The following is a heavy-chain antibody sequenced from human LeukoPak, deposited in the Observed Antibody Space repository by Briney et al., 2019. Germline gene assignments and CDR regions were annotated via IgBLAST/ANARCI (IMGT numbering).Heavy chain of an antibody. D-gene: IGHD2-15*01. J-gene: IGHJ4*02. CDR3: AKDAYLGPYCSGGRCFPYHFPY. CDR1: GFTFSSYG. V-gene: IGHV3-30*18. CDR2: ISYDGSNK. Sequence: GRSLRLSCAASGFTFSSYGMHWVRQAPGKGLEWVAVISYDGSNKYYADSVKGRFTISRDNSKNTLYLQMNSLRAEDTAVCYGAKDAYLGPYCSGGRCFPYHFPYWGREAMATV.